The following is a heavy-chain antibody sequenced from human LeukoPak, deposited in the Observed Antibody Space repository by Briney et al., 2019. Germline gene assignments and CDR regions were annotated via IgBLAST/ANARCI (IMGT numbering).Heavy chain of an antibody. D-gene: IGHD2-15*01. CDR1: GFTFDDYA. J-gene: IGHJ6*03. Sequence: GRSLRLSCAASGFTFDDYAMHWVRQAPGKGLEWVSGISWNSGSIGYADSVKGRFTISRDNAKNSLYLQMNSLRAEDMALYYCAKGIAGSYYYYMDVWGKGTTVTVSS. CDR2: ISWNSGSI. V-gene: IGHV3-9*03. CDR3: AKGIAGSYYYYMDV.